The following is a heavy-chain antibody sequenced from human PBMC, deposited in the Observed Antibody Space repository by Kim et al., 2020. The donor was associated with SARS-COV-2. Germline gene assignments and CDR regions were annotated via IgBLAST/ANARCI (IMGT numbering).Heavy chain of an antibody. CDR3: ARAGGSSSSCLVAVDA. V-gene: IGHV4-59*01. J-gene: IGHJ6*04. CDR1: GGSISSYY. D-gene: IGHD2-2*01. Sequence: SETLSLTCTVSGGSISSYYWSWIRQPPGKGLECVWYMYYSGSTNYNHSLNSRVTITVAAATNQFSLKLSPVTAADTAADYCARAGGSSSSCLVAVDAWGKGTPVTVSS. CDR2: MYYSGST.